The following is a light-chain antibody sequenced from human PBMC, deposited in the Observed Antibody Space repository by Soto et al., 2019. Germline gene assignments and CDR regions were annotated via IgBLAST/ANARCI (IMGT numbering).Light chain of an antibody. CDR2: KAT. CDR1: QSISRW. Sequence: DIQMTQSPSTLSASVGDRVTITCRASQSISRWLAWYHQKPGKAPKLLIYKATSLESGVPSRFSGSGSGTEFTLTISSLQHDDFATYYCQQYNSYLYTVGQGTKLEIK. J-gene: IGKJ2*01. CDR3: QQYNSYLYT. V-gene: IGKV1-5*03.